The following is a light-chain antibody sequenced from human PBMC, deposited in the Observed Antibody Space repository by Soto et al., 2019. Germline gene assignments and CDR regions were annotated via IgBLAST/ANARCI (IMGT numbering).Light chain of an antibody. CDR1: QSVSSSY. CDR3: QHYDTSPPRYT. Sequence: EIVLTQSPGTLSLSPGERATLSCRASQSVSSSYLAWYQQKPGQAPRLLIFGASSRATDIPDRFSGSGSGTDFTLTISRREPGDFAVYYCQHYDTSPPRYTFGPGTKLEIK. J-gene: IGKJ2*01. CDR2: GAS. V-gene: IGKV3-20*01.